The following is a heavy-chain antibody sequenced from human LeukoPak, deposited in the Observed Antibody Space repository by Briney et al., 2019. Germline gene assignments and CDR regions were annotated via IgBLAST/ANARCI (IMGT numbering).Heavy chain of an antibody. V-gene: IGHV4-4*07. CDR2: IYTSGST. CDR1: GGSISSYY. CDR3: ARGGAYYYDSSGYYPFDY. D-gene: IGHD3-22*01. Sequence: PSETLSLTCTVSGGSISSYYWSWIRQPAGKGLEWIGRIYTSGSTNYNPSLKSRVTISVDKSKNQFSRKLSSVTAADTAVYYCARGGAYYYDSSGYYPFDYWGQGTLVTVSS. J-gene: IGHJ4*02.